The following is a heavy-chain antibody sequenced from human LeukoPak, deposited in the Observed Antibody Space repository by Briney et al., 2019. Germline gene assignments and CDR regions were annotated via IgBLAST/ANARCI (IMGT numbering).Heavy chain of an antibody. CDR1: GGTFSSYA. D-gene: IGHD6-6*01. J-gene: IGHJ4*02. Sequence: GASVKVSCKASGGTFSSYAISWVRQAPGQGLEWMGGIIPIFGTANYAQKFQGRVTITADESTSTAYMELSSLRSEDTAVYYCARASKPFQYSSPTREDFFYYWGQGNLVTVSS. CDR3: ARASKPFQYSSPTREDFFYY. V-gene: IGHV1-69*01. CDR2: IIPIFGTA.